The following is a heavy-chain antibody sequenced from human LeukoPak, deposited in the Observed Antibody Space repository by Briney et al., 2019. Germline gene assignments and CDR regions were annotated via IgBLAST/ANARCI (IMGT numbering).Heavy chain of an antibody. V-gene: IGHV6-1*01. CDR3: ASELGSSWPNWFDP. CDR1: GDSVSSKSAA. CDR2: TYYRSKWYD. Sequence: SQTLSLTCAIPGDSVSSKSAAWNWIRQSPSRGLEWLGRTYYRSKWYDDYAVSVKSRITINADTSKNQFSLHLNSVTPEDTAVYYCASELGSSWPNWFDPWGQGTLVTVSS. D-gene: IGHD6-13*01. J-gene: IGHJ5*02.